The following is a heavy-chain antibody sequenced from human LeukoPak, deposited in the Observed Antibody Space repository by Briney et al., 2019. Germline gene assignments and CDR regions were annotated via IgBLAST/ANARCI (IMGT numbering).Heavy chain of an antibody. V-gene: IGHV4-34*01. CDR1: GGSFSGYY. CDR2: INRSGST. D-gene: IGHD2-2*01. J-gene: IGHJ6*03. CDR3: ARGDIVVVPAAFYYYYYMDV. Sequence: SETLSLTCAVYGGSFSGYYWSWIRQPPGKGLEWIGEINRSGSTNYNPSLKSRVTISVDTSKNQFSLKLSSVTAADTAVYYCARGDIVVVPAAFYYYYYMDVWGKGTTVTVSS.